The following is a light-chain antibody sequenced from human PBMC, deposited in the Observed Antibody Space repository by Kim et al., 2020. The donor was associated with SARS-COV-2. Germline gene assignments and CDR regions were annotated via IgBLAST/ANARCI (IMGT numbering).Light chain of an antibody. CDR3: HQYFDFRWS. V-gene: IGKV4-1*01. CDR1: QNLLYSANNKTY. J-gene: IGKJ1*01. Sequence: DIMMTQSPDSLAVSLGERISINCKSSQNLLYSANNKTYLAWYQQKPGQPPKLLIYWAFTRESGVPGRFSGSGSGTDFTLTISSLQAEDAAVYYCHQYFDFRWSFGQGTKVDIK. CDR2: WAF.